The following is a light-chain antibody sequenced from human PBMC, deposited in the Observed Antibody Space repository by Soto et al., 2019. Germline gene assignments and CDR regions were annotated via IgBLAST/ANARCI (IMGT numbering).Light chain of an antibody. Sequence: ERVMTQSPVTLSVSAGEGATLSCRASQSVGRNLAWYQQKVGQAPRLLIYGASARATGIPARFSGNGSGTEFTLTVGSLQSEDFAVYFCQQYDNWSLTFGGGTKVEIK. CDR3: QQYDNWSLT. V-gene: IGKV3-15*01. CDR2: GAS. CDR1: QSVGRN. J-gene: IGKJ4*01.